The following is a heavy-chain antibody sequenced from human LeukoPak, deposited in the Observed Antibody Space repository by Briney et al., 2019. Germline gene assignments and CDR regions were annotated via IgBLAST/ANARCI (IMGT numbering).Heavy chain of an antibody. CDR1: GYTFTGYY. D-gene: IGHD7-27*01. CDR2: INPNSGGT. V-gene: IGHV1-2*04. CDR3: AMLGMIDAFDI. J-gene: IGHJ3*02. Sequence: GASVKVSCKASGYTFTGYYMHWVRQAPGQGLEWMGWINPNSGGTNYAQKFQGWVTMTRDTSISTAYMELSRLRSEDTAMYYCAMLGMIDAFDIWGQGTMVTVSS.